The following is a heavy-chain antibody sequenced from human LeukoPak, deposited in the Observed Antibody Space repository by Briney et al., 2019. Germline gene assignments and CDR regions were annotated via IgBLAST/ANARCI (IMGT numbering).Heavy chain of an antibody. CDR2: IYYSGST. CDR1: GGSISSSSYY. J-gene: IGHJ4*02. D-gene: IGHD6-13*01. V-gene: IGHV4-39*07. Sequence: SETLSLTCTVSGGSISSSSYYWGWIRQPPGKGLEWIGSIYYSGSTYYNPSLKSRVTISVDTSKNQFSLKLSSVTAADTAVYYCASMRYIAAAGTYFDYWGQGTLVTVSS. CDR3: ASMRYIAAAGTYFDY.